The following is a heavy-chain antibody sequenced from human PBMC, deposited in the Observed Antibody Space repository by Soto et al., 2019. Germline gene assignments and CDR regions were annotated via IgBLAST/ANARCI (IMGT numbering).Heavy chain of an antibody. Sequence: PSETLSLTCAVYGGSFSDYYWSWIRQPPGKGLEWIGEINHRGSTNYNPSLTSRVTISVDTSKNQFSLKLSSVTAADTAVYYCVLQMPPVGGPFVYWYPGPLVTVFS. CDR2: INHRGST. D-gene: IGHD3-16*01. V-gene: IGHV4-34*01. CDR3: VLQMPPVGGPFVY. J-gene: IGHJ4*02. CDR1: GGSFSDYY.